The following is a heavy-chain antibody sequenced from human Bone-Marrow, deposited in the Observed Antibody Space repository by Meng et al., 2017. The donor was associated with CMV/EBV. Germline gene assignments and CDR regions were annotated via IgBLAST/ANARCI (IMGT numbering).Heavy chain of an antibody. CDR3: VRDSSLFY. J-gene: IGHJ4*02. CDR2: ISSSGTYI. V-gene: IGHV3-21*01. D-gene: IGHD6-6*01. CDR1: GFTFSSYS. Sequence: GESLKISCAASGFTFSSYSMNWVRQAPGKGLEWVSSISSSGTYIYYADSVKGRFTISRDNAQNSLYLQMNSLRAEDTAVYYCVRDSSLFYWGQGTLVTVSS.